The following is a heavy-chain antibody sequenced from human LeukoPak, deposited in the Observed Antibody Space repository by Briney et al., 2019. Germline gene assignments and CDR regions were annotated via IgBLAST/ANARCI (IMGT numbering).Heavy chain of an antibody. Sequence: SQTLSLTCAISGDSVSSNSSAWNWIRQSPSRGLEWLGRTYYTSKWYNDYAVSVKSRITINPETSKNQFSLQLNSGTPEETAVYYCARDLIAAAPFDPWGQGTQVTVSS. J-gene: IGHJ5*02. CDR1: GDSVSSNSSA. CDR2: TYYTSKWYN. D-gene: IGHD6-13*01. CDR3: ARDLIAAAPFDP. V-gene: IGHV6-1*01.